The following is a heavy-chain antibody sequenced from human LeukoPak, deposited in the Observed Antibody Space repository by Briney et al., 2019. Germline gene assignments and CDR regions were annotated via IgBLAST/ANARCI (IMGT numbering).Heavy chain of an antibody. CDR2: ISGSGGST. D-gene: IGHD2-15*01. CDR3: AKVGRYCRSGTCYPYFDY. Sequence: GGSLRLSCVVSGFPFSNHGMSWVRQVPGKGPEWVSPISGSGGSTYYADSVKGRFTISRDNSKNTLYLQMNSLRAEDTAVYYCAKVGRYCRSGTCYPYFDYWGQGTLVTVSS. J-gene: IGHJ4*02. CDR1: GFPFSNHG. V-gene: IGHV3-23*01.